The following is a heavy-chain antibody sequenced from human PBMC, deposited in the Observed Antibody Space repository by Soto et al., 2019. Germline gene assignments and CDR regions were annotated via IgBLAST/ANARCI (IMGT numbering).Heavy chain of an antibody. CDR1: GYTFSGYY. D-gene: IGHD3-22*01. CDR2: INPNSGDT. Sequence: GASVKVSCKASGYTFSGYYIYWVRQAPGQGLEWMGWINPNSGDTSYAQKFQGRVTMTRDSSINTAYMELSRLRSDDTAVYYCARARTYYFETSAFDYWGQGTPVTVSS. V-gene: IGHV1-2*02. CDR3: ARARTYYFETSAFDY. J-gene: IGHJ4*02.